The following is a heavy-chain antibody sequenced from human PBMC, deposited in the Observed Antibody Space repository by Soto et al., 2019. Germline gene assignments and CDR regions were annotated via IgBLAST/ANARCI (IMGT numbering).Heavy chain of an antibody. Sequence: GGSLRLSCAASGFTFSDHGIHWVRQAPGKGLEWVADISFNGIDKWHADSVKGRFTISRDNYRDTVYLQMNSLRDEDTAVYYCAKEKPSGYDYWGQGTLVTVSS. CDR1: GFTFSDHG. CDR2: ISFNGIDK. D-gene: IGHD6-13*01. V-gene: IGHV3-30*18. CDR3: AKEKPSGYDY. J-gene: IGHJ4*02.